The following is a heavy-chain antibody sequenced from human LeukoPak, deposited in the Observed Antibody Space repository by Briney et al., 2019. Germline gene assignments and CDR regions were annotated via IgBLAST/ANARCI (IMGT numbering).Heavy chain of an antibody. V-gene: IGHV3-48*03. D-gene: IGHD1-20*01. J-gene: IGHJ4*02. Sequence: GGSLRLSCAASGFXFSSYEMNWVRQAPGKGLEWVSYITSSGSPIYYADSVKGRFTISRDNAKNSLYLQMNSLRDEDTAVYYCARSYNWNDYWGQGTLVTVSS. CDR1: GFXFSSYE. CDR2: ITSSGSPI. CDR3: ARSYNWNDY.